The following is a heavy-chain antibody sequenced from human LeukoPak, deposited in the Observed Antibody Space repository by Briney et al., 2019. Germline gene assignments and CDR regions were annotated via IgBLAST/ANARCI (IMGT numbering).Heavy chain of an antibody. CDR3: SIEFGGCASGAGY. CDR1: GFTFSSYE. D-gene: IGHD3-10*01. CDR2: ISSSCSTI. J-gene: IGHJ4*02. V-gene: IGHV3-48*03. Sequence: GGSLRLSCAASGFTFSSYEMNWVRQAPGKGLEGVSYISSSCSTINYAAAVKGRFTISRDNAKNSLYLQVNSLRADETAAYYCSIEFGGCASGAGYCGQGTLVTVSS.